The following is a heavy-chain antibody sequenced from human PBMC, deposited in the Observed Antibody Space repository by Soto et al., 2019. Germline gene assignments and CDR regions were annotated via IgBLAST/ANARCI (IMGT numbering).Heavy chain of an antibody. CDR3: AKASYDILSYFDY. Sequence: EVQLVESGGGLVQPGRSLRLSCAASGFTFDDYAMHWVRQAPGKGLEWVSGISWNSGSIGYADSVKGRFTISRDNAKNSLYLQMNSLRAEDTALYYCAKASYDILSYFDYWGQGTLVTVSS. CDR1: GFTFDDYA. CDR2: ISWNSGSI. J-gene: IGHJ4*02. V-gene: IGHV3-9*01. D-gene: IGHD3-9*01.